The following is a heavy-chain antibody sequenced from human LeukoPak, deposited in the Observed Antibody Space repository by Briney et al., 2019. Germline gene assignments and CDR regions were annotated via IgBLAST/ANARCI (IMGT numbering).Heavy chain of an antibody. CDR1: GFTFSSYG. J-gene: IGHJ6*02. CDR2: VSSDGSNK. Sequence: GGSLRLSCAASGFTFSSYGMHWVRQAPGKGLDWVAVVSSDGSNKYYADSVKGRFTISRDNSKNTLYLQINSLRGEDTALYFCAKDGSDTIAAATYYYYGMDVWGQGTRSPSP. V-gene: IGHV3-30*18. CDR3: AKDGSDTIAAATYYYYGMDV. D-gene: IGHD6-13*01.